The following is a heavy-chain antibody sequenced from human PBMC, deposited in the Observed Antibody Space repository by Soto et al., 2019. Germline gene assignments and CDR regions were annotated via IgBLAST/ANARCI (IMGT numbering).Heavy chain of an antibody. Sequence: QVQLQESGPGLVKPSGTLSLTCAVSGGSISSSYWWSWVRQPPGKGLEWIGEIYHSGSTNYNPSLKSRVTISVDKSKNQFSLKLSSVTAADTAVYYCARRRITMIVVVLDAFDIWGQGTMVTVSS. CDR3: ARRRITMIVVVLDAFDI. D-gene: IGHD3-22*01. CDR2: IYHSGST. CDR1: GGSISSSYW. J-gene: IGHJ3*02. V-gene: IGHV4-4*02.